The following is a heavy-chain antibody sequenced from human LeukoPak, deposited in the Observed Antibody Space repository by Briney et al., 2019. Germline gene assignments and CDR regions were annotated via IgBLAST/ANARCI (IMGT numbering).Heavy chain of an antibody. D-gene: IGHD1-26*01. CDR1: GYTFTSYG. Sequence: GASVKVSCKASGYTFTSYGISWVRQAPGQGLEWMGWISAYNGNTNYAQKLQGRVTMTTDTSTSTAYMELRSLRSDDTAVYYCARGSRTYSGSYWGIGDDAFDIWGQGTMVTVSS. V-gene: IGHV1-18*01. CDR3: ARGSRTYSGSYWGIGDDAFDI. J-gene: IGHJ3*02. CDR2: ISAYNGNT.